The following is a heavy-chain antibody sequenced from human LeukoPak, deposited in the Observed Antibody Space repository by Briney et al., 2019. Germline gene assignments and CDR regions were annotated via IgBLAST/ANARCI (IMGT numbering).Heavy chain of an antibody. CDR2: ISSSSSTI. D-gene: IGHD5-24*01. CDR3: ARGMATIEDWFDP. V-gene: IGHV3-48*01. CDR1: GFTFSSYS. J-gene: IGHJ5*02. Sequence: GGSLRLSCAASGFTFSSYSMNWVRQAPGKGLEWVSYISSSSSTIYYADSVKGRFTISRDNSKNTLYLQMNSLRAEDTAVYYCARGMATIEDWFDPWGQGTLVTVSS.